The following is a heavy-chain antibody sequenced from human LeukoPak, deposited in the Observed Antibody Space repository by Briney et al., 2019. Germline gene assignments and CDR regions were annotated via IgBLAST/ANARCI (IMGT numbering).Heavy chain of an antibody. CDR2: ISWNSGSI. CDR1: GFTFDDYA. D-gene: IGHD1-7*01. J-gene: IGHJ4*02. V-gene: IGHV3-9*01. Sequence: PGRSLRLSCAPSGFTFDDYAMHWVRQAPGKGLEWVSGISWNSGSIGYADSVKGRFTISRDNAKNSLYLQMNSLRAEDTALYYCAKARTGTAYYFDYWGQGTLVTVSS. CDR3: AKARTGTAYYFDY.